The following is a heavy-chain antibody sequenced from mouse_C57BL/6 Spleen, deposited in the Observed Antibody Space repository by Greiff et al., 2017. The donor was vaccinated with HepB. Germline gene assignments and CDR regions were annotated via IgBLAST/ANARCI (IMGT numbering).Heavy chain of an antibody. CDR2: IRLKSDNYAT. Sequence: EVKLQESGGGLVQPGGSLILSCVASGFTFSNYWMNWVRQSPEKGLEWVAQIRLKSDNYATLYAESVKGRFTISRDDSKTSVYLQMNNLRAEDTGIYYCTDPSCFAYWGQGTLVTVSA. J-gene: IGHJ3*01. CDR1: GFTFSNYW. V-gene: IGHV6-3*01. CDR3: TDPSCFAY.